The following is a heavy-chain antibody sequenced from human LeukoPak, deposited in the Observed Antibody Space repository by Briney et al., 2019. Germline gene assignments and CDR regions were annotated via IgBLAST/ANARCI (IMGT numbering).Heavy chain of an antibody. J-gene: IGHJ6*03. CDR2: ISNSGNSI. V-gene: IGHV3-48*03. Sequence: GGSLRLSCAASGFTFSSYEMNWVRQAPGKGLEWVSFISNSGNSIYYADSVKGRFTISRDISKNTLYLQMNSLRAEDTAVYYCARVLSGRGSLYDYYYYMDVWGKGTTVTISS. D-gene: IGHD3-10*01. CDR1: GFTFSSYE. CDR3: ARVLSGRGSLYDYYYYMDV.